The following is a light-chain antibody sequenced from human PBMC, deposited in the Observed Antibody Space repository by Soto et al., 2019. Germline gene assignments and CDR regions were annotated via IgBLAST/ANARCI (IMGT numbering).Light chain of an antibody. Sequence: SYELTQPPSVSVAQGKTARITCGGNNIARKSVHWYQQKPGQTPVLFIYYDSDRPSGIPDRFSGSNSGNTATLPISRVEACDEADYYSQVWDSSSDPWVFGRGTKLTV. CDR3: QVWDSSSDPWV. CDR1: NIARKS. J-gene: IGLJ3*02. CDR2: YDS. V-gene: IGLV3-21*04.